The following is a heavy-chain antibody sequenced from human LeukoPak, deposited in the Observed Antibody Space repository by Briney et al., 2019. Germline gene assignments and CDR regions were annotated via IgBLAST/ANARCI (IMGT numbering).Heavy chain of an antibody. J-gene: IGHJ3*02. CDR1: GGSISSGGYY. V-gene: IGHV4-31*03. Sequence: PSQTLSLTCTVSGGSISSGGYYWSWIRQHPGKGLEWIGYIYYGGSTYYNPSLKSRVTISVDTSKNQFSLKLSSVTAADTAVYYCARVSPPRITDGSGYGAFDIWGQGTVVTVSS. CDR3: ARVSPPRITDGSGYGAFDI. CDR2: IYYGGST. D-gene: IGHD3-3*01.